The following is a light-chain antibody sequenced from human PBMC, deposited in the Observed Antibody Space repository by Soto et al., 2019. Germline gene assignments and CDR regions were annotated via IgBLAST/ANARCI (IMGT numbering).Light chain of an antibody. CDR3: QQRSNWPWT. V-gene: IGKV3-11*01. Sequence: EIMLTQSPGTLSLSPGERATLSCGASQSVSSYLVWYQQKPGRAPRLLIYDASNRATGIPARFSGSGSGTDFTLTISSLEPEDFAVYYCQQRSNWPWTFGQGTKVDIK. CDR1: QSVSSY. J-gene: IGKJ1*01. CDR2: DAS.